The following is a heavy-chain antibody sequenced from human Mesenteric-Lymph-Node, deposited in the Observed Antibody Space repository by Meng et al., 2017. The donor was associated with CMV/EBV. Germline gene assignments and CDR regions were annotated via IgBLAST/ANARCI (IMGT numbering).Heavy chain of an antibody. CDR1: GFTFSSYS. J-gene: IGHJ6*02. Sequence: GESLKISCTASGFTFSSYSMNWVRQAPGKGLEWVSSISSSSSYIYYADSVKGRFTISRDNSKNTLYLQMNSLRAEDTAVYYCARDVFPWASDYYGMDVWGQGTTVTVSS. V-gene: IGHV3-21*01. CDR3: ARDVFPWASDYYGMDV. D-gene: IGHD2/OR15-2a*01. CDR2: ISSSSSYI.